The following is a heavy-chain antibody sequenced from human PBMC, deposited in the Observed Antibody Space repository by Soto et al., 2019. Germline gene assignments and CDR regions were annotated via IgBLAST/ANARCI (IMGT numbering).Heavy chain of an antibody. CDR2: ISAYNGNT. CDR3: ARGGRGSGGSFPRLYYFDY. D-gene: IGHD2-15*01. CDR1: GYTFTSYG. J-gene: IGHJ4*02. Sequence: ASVKVSCKTSGYTFTSYGISWVRQAPGQGLEWMGWISAYNGNTNYAQKLQGRVTMTTDTSTSTAYMELRSLRSDDTAVYYCARGGRGSGGSFPRLYYFDYWGQGTLVTVSS. V-gene: IGHV1-18*04.